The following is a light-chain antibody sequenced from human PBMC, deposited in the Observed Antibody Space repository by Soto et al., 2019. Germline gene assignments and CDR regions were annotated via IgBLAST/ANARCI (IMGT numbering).Light chain of an antibody. CDR1: QSVNIY. Sequence: DIQMTQSPSSPSASVGYRVTITCRASQSVNIYVNWYQQEPGKAPKLQIYAASNLRRGVPSRFSGSGSGTDFALTISSLQPEDFATYYCQQSFGNVFTVCQGTRLEIK. V-gene: IGKV1-39*01. CDR2: AAS. CDR3: QQSFGNVFT. J-gene: IGKJ2*01.